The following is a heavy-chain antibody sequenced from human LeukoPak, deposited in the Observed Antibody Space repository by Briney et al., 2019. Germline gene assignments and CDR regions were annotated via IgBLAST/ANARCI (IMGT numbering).Heavy chain of an antibody. D-gene: IGHD2-21*01. CDR3: ARWAYSRPIDY. CDR2: ISSSTYT. Sequence: PGGSLRLSCAASGFTFSSYSMTWVRQAPGKGLEWVSSISSSTYTYYADSVKGRFTISRDNAKNSLYLQMNSLRAEDTAVYYCARWAYSRPIDYWGQGTLVTVSS. CDR1: GFTFSSYS. J-gene: IGHJ4*02. V-gene: IGHV3-21*01.